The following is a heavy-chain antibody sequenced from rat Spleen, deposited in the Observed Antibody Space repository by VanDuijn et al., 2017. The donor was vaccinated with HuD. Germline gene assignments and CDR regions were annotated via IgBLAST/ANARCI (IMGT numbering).Heavy chain of an antibody. CDR2: ISYDGSST. CDR1: GFTFSNYD. CDR3: TMMVACFDY. Sequence: EVQLVESGGGLVQPGRSMKLSCAASGFTFSNYDMAWVRQAPTKGLEWVASISYDGSSTYYRDSVKGRFTISRDNAKSTLYLQMDSLRSEDTATYYCTMMVACFDYWGQGVMVTVSS. V-gene: IGHV5-20*01. J-gene: IGHJ2*01. D-gene: IGHD1-12*02.